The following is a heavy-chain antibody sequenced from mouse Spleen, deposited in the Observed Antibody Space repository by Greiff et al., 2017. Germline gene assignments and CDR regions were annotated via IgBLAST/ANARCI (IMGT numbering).Heavy chain of an antibody. D-gene: IGHD2-4*01. V-gene: IGHV1-55*01. CDR3: ARGIYYDYGGGFAY. CDR2: IYPGSGST. J-gene: IGHJ3*01. Sequence: QVQLQQSGAELARPGASVKLSCKASGYTFTDYYINWVKQRPGQGLEWIGDIYPGSGSTNYNEKFKSKATLTVDTSSSTAYMQLSSLTSEDSAVYYCARGIYYDYGGGFAYWGQGTLVTVSA. CDR1: GYTFTDYY.